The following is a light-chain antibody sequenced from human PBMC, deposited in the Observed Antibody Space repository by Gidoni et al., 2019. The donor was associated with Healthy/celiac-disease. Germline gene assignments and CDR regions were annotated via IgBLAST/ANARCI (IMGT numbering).Light chain of an antibody. Sequence: DIQMTQSPSSLSASVGDRVTITCRGSQSISSYLNWYQQKPGKAPKLLIYAASSLQSGVPARFSGSGSGTDFTLTISSLQPEDFATYYCQQSYSTPPRTFGQGTKVEIK. CDR1: QSISSY. CDR2: AAS. J-gene: IGKJ1*01. CDR3: QQSYSTPPRT. V-gene: IGKV1-39*01.